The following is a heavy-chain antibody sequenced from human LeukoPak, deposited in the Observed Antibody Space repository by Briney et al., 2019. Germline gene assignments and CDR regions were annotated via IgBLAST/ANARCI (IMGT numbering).Heavy chain of an antibody. Sequence: SETLSLTCTVSGGSISSGDYYWSWIRQPPGKGLEWIGYIYYSGSTYYNPSLKSRVTISVDTSKNQFSLKLSSVTAADTAVYYCPRGSSGWPLGHYFDYWGQGTLVTVSS. CDR1: GGSISSGDYY. D-gene: IGHD6-19*01. CDR2: IYYSGST. V-gene: IGHV4-30-4*08. CDR3: PRGSSGWPLGHYFDY. J-gene: IGHJ4*02.